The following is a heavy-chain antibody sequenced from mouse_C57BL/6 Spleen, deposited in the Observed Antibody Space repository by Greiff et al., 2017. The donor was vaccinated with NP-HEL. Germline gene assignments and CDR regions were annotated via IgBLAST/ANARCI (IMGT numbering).Heavy chain of an antibody. J-gene: IGHJ1*03. D-gene: IGHD1-1*01. CDR1: GYTFTSYW. CDR3: ARQQYYGSSYWYFDV. Sequence: VQLQQSGAELVMPGASVKLSCKASGYTFTSYWMHWVKQRPGQGLEWIGEIDPSDSYTNYNQKFKGKSTLTVDKSSSTAYMQLSSLTSEDSAVYYCARQQYYGSSYWYFDVWGTGTTVTVSS. CDR2: IDPSDSYT. V-gene: IGHV1-69*01.